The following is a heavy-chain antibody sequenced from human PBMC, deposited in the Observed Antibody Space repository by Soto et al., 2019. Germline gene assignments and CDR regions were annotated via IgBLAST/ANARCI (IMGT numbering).Heavy chain of an antibody. CDR1: GYTFTSYG. D-gene: IGHD1-26*01. CDR2: ISANHGNP. J-gene: IGHJ4*02. CDR3: ARGGSGFDY. V-gene: IGHV1-18*01. Sequence: QVPLVQSGAEVKKPGASVKVSCKASGYTFTSYGISWVRQAPGQGLEWMGLISANHGNPHYAQKRQGRVTMTTDTSTITAYMELRSLISDDTAVYDCARGGSGFDYWGQGTLVTVSS.